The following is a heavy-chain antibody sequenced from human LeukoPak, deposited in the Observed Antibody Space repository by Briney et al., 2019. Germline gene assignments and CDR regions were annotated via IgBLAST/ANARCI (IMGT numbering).Heavy chain of an antibody. V-gene: IGHV3-23*01. CDR2: ISGSGGST. CDR1: GFTFSSYE. CDR3: AKETVVVVAATPDAFDI. J-gene: IGHJ3*02. D-gene: IGHD2-15*01. Sequence: GGSLRLSCAASGFTFSSYEMNWVRQAPGKGVEWVSGISGSGGSTHYADSVKDRFTISRDNSKNTLYLQMNSLRAEDTAVYYCAKETVVVVAATPDAFDIWGQGTMVTVFS.